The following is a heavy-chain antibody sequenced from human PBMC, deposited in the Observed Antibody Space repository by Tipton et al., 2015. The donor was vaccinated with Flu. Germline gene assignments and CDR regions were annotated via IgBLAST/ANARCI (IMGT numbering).Heavy chain of an antibody. CDR1: GGSISRNNYY. D-gene: IGHD4-11*01. CDR2: IHHTGST. Sequence: TLSLTCTVSGGSISRNNYYWGWVRQPPGQGLEWVGNIHHTGSTYYNPSLKSRVTISVDRSKNHFSLRLTSVTAADTAIYYCARRDYSNYVSDPKSWFDSWGRGTLVTVSS. J-gene: IGHJ5*01. V-gene: IGHV4-39*02. CDR3: ARRDYSNYVSDPKSWFDS.